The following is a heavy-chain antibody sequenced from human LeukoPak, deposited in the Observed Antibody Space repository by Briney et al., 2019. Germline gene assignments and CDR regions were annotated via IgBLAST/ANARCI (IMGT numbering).Heavy chain of an antibody. CDR3: TVNYCSGGSCYML. J-gene: IGHJ4*02. V-gene: IGHV3-73*01. D-gene: IGHD2-15*01. Sequence: PGGSLRLSCAASGFTFSGSAMHWVRQASGKGLEWVGRIRSKASNYATAYDASVKGRFTISRDDSKNTAYLQMNSPKTEDTAVYYCTVNYCSGGSCYMLWGQGTLVTVSS. CDR2: IRSKASNYAT. CDR1: GFTFSGSA.